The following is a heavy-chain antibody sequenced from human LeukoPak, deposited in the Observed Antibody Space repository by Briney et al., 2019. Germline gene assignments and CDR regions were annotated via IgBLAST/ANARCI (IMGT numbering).Heavy chain of an antibody. CDR1: GFTLSIYE. CDR2: ISSSGSTI. D-gene: IGHD3-10*02. V-gene: IGHV3-48*03. Sequence: GGSLRLSCAAPGFTLSIYEMNWVRQAPGKGLEWVSYISSSGSTIYYADSVKGRFTISRDNAKNSLYLQMNSLRAEDTAVYYCAELGITMIGGVWGKGTTVTISS. J-gene: IGHJ6*04. CDR3: AELGITMIGGV.